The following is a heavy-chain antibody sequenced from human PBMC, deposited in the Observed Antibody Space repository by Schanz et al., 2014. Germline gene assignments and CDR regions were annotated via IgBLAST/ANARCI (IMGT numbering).Heavy chain of an antibody. D-gene: IGHD5-12*01. CDR3: ARARYTGYDCSGY. Sequence: QVQLVQSGAEVKKLGASVKVSCKASGYTFTDYYMHWVRQAPGQGLEWMGRINPNSGGTNYAQKFQGRVTMTRDTSISTAYMEMSRLISDDTATYFCARARYTGYDCSGYWGQGTLLIVSS. J-gene: IGHJ4*02. V-gene: IGHV1-2*06. CDR1: GYTFTDYY. CDR2: INPNSGGT.